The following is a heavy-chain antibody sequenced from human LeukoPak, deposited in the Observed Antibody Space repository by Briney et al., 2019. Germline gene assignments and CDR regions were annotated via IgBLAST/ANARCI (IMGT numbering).Heavy chain of an antibody. V-gene: IGHV3-21*04. Sequence: PGGSLRLSCAASGFTFSSYSMNWVRQAPGKGLEWVSSISSSSSYIYYADSVKGRFTISRDNAKSSLYLQMNSLRAEDTALYYCARAGQRYCSSTSCYNFDYWGQGTLVTVSS. CDR2: ISSSSSYI. CDR3: ARAGQRYCSSTSCYNFDY. CDR1: GFTFSSYS. J-gene: IGHJ4*02. D-gene: IGHD2-2*01.